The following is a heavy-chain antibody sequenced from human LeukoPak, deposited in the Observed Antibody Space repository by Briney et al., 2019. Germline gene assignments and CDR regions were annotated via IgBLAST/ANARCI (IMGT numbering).Heavy chain of an antibody. D-gene: IGHD2-2*02. V-gene: IGHV4-38-2*02. Sequence: NPSENLSRNCSVSGYSIRSGYSWGWIRQPPVKGLEWVGTMFQNGTAYYNPSLKSRVTISIDTSKNQLSLDLTSVTATDTALYYCARARNGLVVQIPAGIFDYWGQGALVTVSS. CDR1: GYSIRSGYS. J-gene: IGHJ4*02. CDR3: ARARNGLVVQIPAGIFDY. CDR2: MFQNGTA.